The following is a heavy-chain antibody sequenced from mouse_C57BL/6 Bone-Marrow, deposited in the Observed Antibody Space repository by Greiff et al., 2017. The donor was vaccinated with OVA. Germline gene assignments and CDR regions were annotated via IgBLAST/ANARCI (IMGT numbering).Heavy chain of an antibody. J-gene: IGHJ4*01. V-gene: IGHV10-1*01. CDR1: GFSFNTYA. CDR2: IRSKSNNYAT. D-gene: IGHD2-5*01. CDR3: VRGSNYFYYAMDY. Sequence: EVKVVESGGGLVQPKGSLKLSCAASGFSFNTYAMNWVRQAPGKGLEWVARIRSKSNNYATYYADSVKDRFTISRDDSESMLYLQMNNLKTEDTAMYYCVRGSNYFYYAMDYWGQGTSVTVSS.